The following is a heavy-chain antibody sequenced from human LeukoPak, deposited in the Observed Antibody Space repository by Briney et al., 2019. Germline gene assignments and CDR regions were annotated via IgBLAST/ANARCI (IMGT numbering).Heavy chain of an antibody. V-gene: IGHV3-9*03. J-gene: IGHJ5*02. Sequence: GGALRLSCAASGFTFDDYAMHWVRQAPGKGLEWVSGISWNSGSIGYADSVKGRFTISRDNAKNSLYLQMNSLRAEDMALYYCAKGQIAVAGRDWFYPWDQGTLVTVSS. CDR3: AKGQIAVAGRDWFYP. D-gene: IGHD6-19*01. CDR2: ISWNSGSI. CDR1: GFTFDDYA.